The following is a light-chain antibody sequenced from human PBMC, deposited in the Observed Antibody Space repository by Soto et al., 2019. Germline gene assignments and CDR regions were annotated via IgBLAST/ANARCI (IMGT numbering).Light chain of an antibody. J-gene: IGKJ5*01. CDR2: GAS. V-gene: IGKV3-20*01. Sequence: EIVLTQSPGTLSLSPGERATLSCRASQSVSNTYVAWYQQKPGQRPRLLIYGASSRATGISDRFSGSGSGTNFTLTHNRLRPEDFGVYYCKQYRTSPTTFGQGTRLNIK. CDR1: QSVSNTY. CDR3: KQYRTSPTT.